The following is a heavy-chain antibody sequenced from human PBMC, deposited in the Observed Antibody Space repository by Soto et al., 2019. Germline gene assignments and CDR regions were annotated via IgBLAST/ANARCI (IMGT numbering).Heavy chain of an antibody. CDR3: ARDLSAGTADY. CDR1: GYTFTSYR. V-gene: IGHV1-18*01. Sequence: GASVKVSCKASGYTFTSYRIIWVRQAPGQGLEWMGWISAYSGNTNYAQKLQGRVTMTTDTYTSTAYMELGSLKSDDTAVYYCARDLSAGTADYWGQGTLVTVSS. CDR2: ISAYSGNT. D-gene: IGHD1-7*01. J-gene: IGHJ4*02.